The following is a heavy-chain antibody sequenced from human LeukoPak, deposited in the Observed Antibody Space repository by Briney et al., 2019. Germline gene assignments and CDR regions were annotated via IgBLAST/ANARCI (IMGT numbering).Heavy chain of an antibody. CDR2: IIPIFGTA. V-gene: IGHV1-69*13. Sequence: ASVKVSCKASGGTFSSYAISWVRQAPGQGLEWMGGIIPIFGTANYAQKFQGRVTITADESTSTAYMEPSSLRSEDTAVYYCASSQQQQGHFDYWGQGTLVTVSS. D-gene: IGHD6-13*01. CDR3: ASSQQQQGHFDY. CDR1: GGTFSSYA. J-gene: IGHJ4*02.